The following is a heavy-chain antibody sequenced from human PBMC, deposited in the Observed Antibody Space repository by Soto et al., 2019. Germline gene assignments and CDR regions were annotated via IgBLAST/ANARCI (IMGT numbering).Heavy chain of an antibody. J-gene: IGHJ4*02. CDR1: GYTFTSYD. CDR2: MNPNSGNT. CDR3: ARMLANWGRRLKTLDY. Sequence: GASVKVSCKASGYTFTSYDINWVRQATGQGLEWMGWMNPNSGNTGYAQKFQGRVTMTRNTSISTAYMELSSLRSEDTAVYYCARMLANWGRRLKTLDYWGQGTLVTVSS. D-gene: IGHD7-27*01. V-gene: IGHV1-8*01.